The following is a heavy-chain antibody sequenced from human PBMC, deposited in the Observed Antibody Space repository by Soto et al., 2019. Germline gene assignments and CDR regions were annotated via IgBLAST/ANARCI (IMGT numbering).Heavy chain of an antibody. J-gene: IGHJ4*02. D-gene: IGHD3-22*01. Sequence: PSETLSLTCTVSGGCISSGSYYWGWIRQPPGKGLEWIGTISYSGSTFYNPSLKSRVTISVDTSKNQFSLNLTSVTAADTAIYYCARLMFDITGYYYGDYWGQGSRVTGSS. CDR1: GGCISSGSYY. V-gene: IGHV4-39*01. CDR3: ARLMFDITGYYYGDY. CDR2: ISYSGST.